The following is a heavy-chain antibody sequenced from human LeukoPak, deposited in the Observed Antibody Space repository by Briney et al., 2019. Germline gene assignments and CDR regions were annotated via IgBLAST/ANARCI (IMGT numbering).Heavy chain of an antibody. CDR3: ARGWIEMPTVYFDY. D-gene: IGHD5-24*01. CDR2: TSTYTGNT. V-gene: IGHV1-18*01. CDR1: DYPFTSYG. Sequence: GASVKVSCKASDYPFTSYGISWVRQAPGQGLEWMGWTSTYTGNTKYTQKLQGRVTMTADTSTRTAYMELRSLTSDDTAVYYCARGWIEMPTVYFDYWGQGTLVSVSS. J-gene: IGHJ4*02.